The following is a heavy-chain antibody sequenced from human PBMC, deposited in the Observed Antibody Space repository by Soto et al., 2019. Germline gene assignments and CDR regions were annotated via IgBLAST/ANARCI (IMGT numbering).Heavy chain of an antibody. CDR3: ARDLGVVVPAATYYSYGMDV. CDR1: GYTFTGYY. J-gene: IGHJ6*02. D-gene: IGHD2-2*01. Sequence: QVQLVQSGAEVKKPGASVKVSCKASGYTFTGYYMHWVRQAPGQGLEWMGWINPNSGGTNYAQKFQGWVTMTRDTSISTAYMELSRLRSDDTSVYYCARDLGVVVPAATYYSYGMDVWGQGTTVTVSS. CDR2: INPNSGGT. V-gene: IGHV1-2*04.